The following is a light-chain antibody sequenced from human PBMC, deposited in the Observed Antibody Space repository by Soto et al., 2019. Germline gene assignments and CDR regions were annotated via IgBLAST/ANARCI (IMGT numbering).Light chain of an antibody. V-gene: IGKV1-5*03. CDR2: KAS. CDR1: ESISGW. CDR3: QQYVSYPLS. Sequence: DIPMTQSPSTLSASVGDRVNITCRASESISGWLAWFQQKPGQAPKVLIYKASTLQRGVPSRFSGSGSGTEFTLTISSLQPDDFATYYCQQYVSYPLSFGGGTKVEIK. J-gene: IGKJ4*01.